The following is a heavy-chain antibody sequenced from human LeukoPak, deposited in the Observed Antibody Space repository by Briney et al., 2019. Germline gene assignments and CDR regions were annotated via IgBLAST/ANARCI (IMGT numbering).Heavy chain of an antibody. Sequence: PGGSLRLSCAASGFSFSSYSMNWVRQAPGKGLEWVSSISSSSSYKYYADSVKGRFTISRDNAKNSMYPQMNSLRAEDTAVYYCARVWDNGPIAAAGTGDYWGQGTLVTVSS. CDR3: ARVWDNGPIAAAGTGDY. V-gene: IGHV3-21*01. CDR1: GFSFSSYS. D-gene: IGHD6-13*01. J-gene: IGHJ4*02. CDR2: ISSSSSYK.